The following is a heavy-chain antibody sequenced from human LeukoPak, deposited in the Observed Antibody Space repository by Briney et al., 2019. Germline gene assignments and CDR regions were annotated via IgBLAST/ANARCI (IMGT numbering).Heavy chain of an antibody. V-gene: IGHV4-38-2*02. CDR2: VYHVGTT. Sequence: SETLSLTCTVSGYSITSGYFWGWIRQPPGKGLEWIGVYHVGTTDYNPSLKSRVTISVDRSKNQMSLKLSSVTASDTAVYYCARCLGFLIGSTWYPDAFDIWGQGTMVTVSS. CDR1: GYSITSGYF. CDR3: ARCLGFLIGSTWYPDAFDI. J-gene: IGHJ3*02. D-gene: IGHD6-13*01.